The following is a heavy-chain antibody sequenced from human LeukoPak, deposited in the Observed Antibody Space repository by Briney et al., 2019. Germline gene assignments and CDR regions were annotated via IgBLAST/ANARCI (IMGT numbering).Heavy chain of an antibody. CDR3: AKDTSDWLLHRYFDY. Sequence: SGGSLRLSCAASGFTFSSYAMHWVRQAPGKGLEWVAVISYDGSNKYYADSVKGRFTISRDNSKNTLYLQMNSLRAEDTAVYYCAKDTSDWLLHRYFDYWGPGTLVTVSS. CDR2: ISYDGSNK. J-gene: IGHJ4*02. D-gene: IGHD3/OR15-3a*01. CDR1: GFTFSSYA. V-gene: IGHV3-30*04.